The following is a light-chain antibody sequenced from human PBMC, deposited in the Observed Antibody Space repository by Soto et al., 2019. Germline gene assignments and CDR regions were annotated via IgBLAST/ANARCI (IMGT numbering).Light chain of an antibody. Sequence: EIVLTQSPATLSLSPGERATLSCRASQSVSSYLAWYQQKPGQAPRLLIYDASNSATGIPARFSGSGSGTDFTLTVSSLEPEDFAVYYCQQPSNWPPTFGPGTKVDIK. CDR2: DAS. CDR1: QSVSSY. CDR3: QQPSNWPPT. J-gene: IGKJ3*01. V-gene: IGKV3-11*01.